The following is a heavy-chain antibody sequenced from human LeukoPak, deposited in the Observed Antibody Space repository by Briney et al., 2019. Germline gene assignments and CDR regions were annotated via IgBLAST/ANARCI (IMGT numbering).Heavy chain of an antibody. J-gene: IGHJ4*02. CDR2: VNSDGSGT. Sequence: GGSLRLSCAASGFTFSSYWMHWVRQAPGKGLVWVSRVNSDGSGTTYADSVKGRFTISRDNAKNTLYLQMNSLSAEDTAVYYCERECKQSGYPFDYWGQATLVTDSS. CDR3: ERECKQSGYPFDY. V-gene: IGHV3-74*01. D-gene: IGHD5-12*01. CDR1: GFTFSSYW.